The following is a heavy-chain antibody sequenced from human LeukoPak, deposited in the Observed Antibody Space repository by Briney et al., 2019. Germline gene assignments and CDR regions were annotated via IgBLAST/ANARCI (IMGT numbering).Heavy chain of an antibody. D-gene: IGHD6-19*01. CDR3: ARVRNVNSVAGTVDY. Sequence: GGSLRLSCDASGFSVSNYMSWVRQAPGKGLEWVSVIYSNGNTYYADSVKGRFTISRDNSKNTLYLQMNSLRAEDTAVYYCARVRNVNSVAGTVDYWGQGTLVTVSS. CDR1: GFSVSNY. CDR2: IYSNGNT. J-gene: IGHJ4*02. V-gene: IGHV3-53*01.